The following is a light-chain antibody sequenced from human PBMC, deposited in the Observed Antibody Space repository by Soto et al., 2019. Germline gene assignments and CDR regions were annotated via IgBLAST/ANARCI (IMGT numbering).Light chain of an antibody. Sequence: QSALTQPASVSGSPGQSITISCTGTSSDVGSYNLVSWYQQNPGKAPKLMIYEGSKRPSGVSNRFSGSKSGNTASLTISGLQAEDEADYSCCSYAGSSTFHVVFGGGTKLTVL. CDR3: CSYAGSSTFHVV. CDR2: EGS. CDR1: SSDVGSYNL. J-gene: IGLJ2*01. V-gene: IGLV2-23*03.